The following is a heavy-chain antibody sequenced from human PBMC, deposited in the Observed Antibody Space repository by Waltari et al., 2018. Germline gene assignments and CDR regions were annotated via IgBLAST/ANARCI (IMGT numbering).Heavy chain of an antibody. CDR2: IRQYGSEK. V-gene: IGHV3-7*01. Sequence: EVQVVESGGGLVQPGGSLRLACEVSEFTFSSFWMSWVRQTPGKGLEWVAKIRQYGSEKYYVDSVKGRLTGSRDNARNSLYLQMNSLRAEDTAVYYCATGRGRPYWGQGTLVTVSS. CDR1: EFTFSSFW. J-gene: IGHJ4*02. CDR3: ATGRGRPY. D-gene: IGHD6-6*01.